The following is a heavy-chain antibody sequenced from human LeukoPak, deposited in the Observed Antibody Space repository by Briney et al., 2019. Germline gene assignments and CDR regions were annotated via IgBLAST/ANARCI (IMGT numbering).Heavy chain of an antibody. CDR3: ARDGSSRIAATS. CDR2: ISSSSVYK. D-gene: IGHD6-13*01. J-gene: IGHJ4*02. CDR1: GFTFSSYS. Sequence: GGSLRLSCAASGFTFSSYSINWVRQAPGKGLEWVSSISSSSVYKYYADSVKGRFTISRDNAKNSLYLQMNSLRAEDTAVYYCARDGSSRIAATSWGQGTLVTVSS. V-gene: IGHV3-21*04.